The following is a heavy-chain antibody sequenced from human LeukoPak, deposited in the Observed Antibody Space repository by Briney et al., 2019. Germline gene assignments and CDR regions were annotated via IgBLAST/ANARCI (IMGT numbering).Heavy chain of an antibody. V-gene: IGHV1-46*01. D-gene: IGHD1-26*01. J-gene: IGHJ4*02. CDR1: GYTFTGYY. CDR2: INPAGGST. CDR3: ARGQLGPTSAPFDS. Sequence: ASVKVSCKASGYTFTGYYLHWVRQAPGQSFEYMGIINPAGGSTSYHHKFQDRVTMTREASTSTIYMELRSLTFEDTAVYYCARGQLGPTSAPFDSWGQGTLVTVSS.